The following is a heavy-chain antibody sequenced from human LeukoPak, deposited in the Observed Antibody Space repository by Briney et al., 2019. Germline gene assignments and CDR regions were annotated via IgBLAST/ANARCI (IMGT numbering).Heavy chain of an antibody. D-gene: IGHD3-22*01. V-gene: IGHV4-61*02. CDR2: IYTSGST. CDR3: ARDSAMNYYDSSGYKF. Sequence: SETLSLTCTVSGGSISSGSYYWSWTRQPAGKGLEWIGRIYTSGSTNYNPSLKSRVTISVDTSKNQFSLKLSSVTAADTAVYYCARDSAMNYYDSSGYKFWGQGTLVTVSS. CDR1: GGSISSGSYY. J-gene: IGHJ4*02.